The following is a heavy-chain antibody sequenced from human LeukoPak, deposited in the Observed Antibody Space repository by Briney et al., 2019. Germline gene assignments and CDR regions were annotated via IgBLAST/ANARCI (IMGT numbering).Heavy chain of an antibody. Sequence: GGSLRLSCAASGFTFSSYSMNWVRQAQGKGLEWVSYISSSSSTIYYADSVKGRFTISRDNAKNSLYLQMNSLRAEDTAVYYCAREKFSDCSSTSCYINCFDYWGQGTLVTVSS. J-gene: IGHJ4*02. CDR3: AREKFSDCSSTSCYINCFDY. V-gene: IGHV3-48*01. CDR1: GFTFSSYS. CDR2: ISSSSSTI. D-gene: IGHD2-2*02.